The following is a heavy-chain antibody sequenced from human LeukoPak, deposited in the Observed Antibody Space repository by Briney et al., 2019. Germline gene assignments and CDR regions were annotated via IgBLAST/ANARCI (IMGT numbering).Heavy chain of an antibody. J-gene: IGHJ4*02. CDR2: INSDGSST. D-gene: IGHD5-18*01. CDR3: ARDAPGNTALDY. CDR1: GFTLRMYW. Sequence: PGGALRVSCAASGFTLRMYWLHWVCPAPGKGVVGVSRINSDGSSTSYAYSVKGRFTISRDNAKNALYLQMNSMRVEDTALYYCARDAPGNTALDYWGQGSLVTVSS. V-gene: IGHV3-74*01.